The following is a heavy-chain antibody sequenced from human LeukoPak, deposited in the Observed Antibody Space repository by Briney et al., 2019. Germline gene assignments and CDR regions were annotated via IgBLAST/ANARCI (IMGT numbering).Heavy chain of an antibody. V-gene: IGHV1-69*10. J-gene: IGHJ6*02. CDR3: ARAAVSTYCSGGSCYFGPYGRDV. CDR1: VSTFSSYA. Sequence: PVKLCCTSAVSTFSSYAISRVGESPGPGLEWLGGMVQLIVVGNHGQKIKGRVTITADKSTSTAYTKLSSLRSEGTAVYYCARAAVSTYCSGGSCYFGPYGRDVWGQGTTVTVPS. D-gene: IGHD2-15*01. CDR2: MVQLIVVG.